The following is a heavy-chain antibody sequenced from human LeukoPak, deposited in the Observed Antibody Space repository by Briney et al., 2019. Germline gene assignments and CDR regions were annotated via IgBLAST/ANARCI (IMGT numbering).Heavy chain of an antibody. CDR2: ISSSSSYI. J-gene: IGHJ6*02. Sequence: PGGSLRLSCAASGFTFSSYSMNWVRQAPGKGLEWVSSISSSSSYIYYADSLKGRFTISRDNAKNSLYLQMNSLRAEDTAVYYCARDKTSRYSSSWYGYYYYYYGMDVWGQGTTVTVSS. D-gene: IGHD6-13*01. CDR3: ARDKTSRYSSSWYGYYYYYYGMDV. V-gene: IGHV3-21*01. CDR1: GFTFSSYS.